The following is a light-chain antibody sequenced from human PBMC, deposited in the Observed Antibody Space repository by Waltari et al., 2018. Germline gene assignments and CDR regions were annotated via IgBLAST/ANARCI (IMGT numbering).Light chain of an antibody. CDR2: DVS. CDR3: QQYDRWPLT. V-gene: IGKV3D-11*01. Sequence: VVLTQSPATLSLSPGERATLSCRASQGVSKSLAWFQQKPGQSPRLLVYDVSTRATGIPSRFSGSGPGPEFILTINSLEPEDFAVYYCQQYDRWPLTFGGGTKLEIK. J-gene: IGKJ4*01. CDR1: QGVSKS.